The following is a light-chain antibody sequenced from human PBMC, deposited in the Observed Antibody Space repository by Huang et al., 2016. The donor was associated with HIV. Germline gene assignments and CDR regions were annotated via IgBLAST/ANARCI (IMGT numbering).Light chain of an antibody. CDR3: HQYNNWLLS. CDR2: GAS. Sequence: EIVMTQSPATLSVSPGQRVTLSCRANRSVSTNFAWYQHRHGQAPSRLIYGASTRAPGIPARFSGSGSGTDFSLTISSLQSEDFALYYCHQYNNWLLSFGGGTRV. V-gene: IGKV3-15*01. CDR1: RSVSTN. J-gene: IGKJ4*01.